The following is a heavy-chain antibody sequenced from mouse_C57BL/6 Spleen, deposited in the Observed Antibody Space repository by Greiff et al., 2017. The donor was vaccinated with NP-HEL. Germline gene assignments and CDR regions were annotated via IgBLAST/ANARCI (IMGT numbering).Heavy chain of an antibody. V-gene: IGHV1-80*01. CDR1: GYAFSSYW. Sequence: VQLVESGAELVKPGASVKISCKASGYAFSSYWMNWVKQRPGKGLEWIGQIYPGDGDTNYNGKFKGKATLTADKSSSTAYMQLSSLTSEDSAVYFCARNYYGSSYYFDYWGQGTTLTVSS. CDR3: ARNYYGSSYYFDY. CDR2: IYPGDGDT. D-gene: IGHD1-1*01. J-gene: IGHJ2*01.